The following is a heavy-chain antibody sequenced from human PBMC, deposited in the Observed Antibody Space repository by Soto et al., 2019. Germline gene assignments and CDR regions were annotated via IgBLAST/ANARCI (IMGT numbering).Heavy chain of an antibody. CDR1: GFTVSSNY. V-gene: IGHV3-53*01. J-gene: IGHJ4*02. D-gene: IGHD3-22*01. CDR2: IYSGGST. CDR3: ARGGYDSSGSHGYIDY. Sequence: GGSLSLSCAASGFTVSSNYMSWVRQAPGKGLEWVSVIYSGGSTYYADSVKGRFTISRDNSKNTLYLQMNSLRAEDTAVYYCARGGYDSSGSHGYIDYWGQGTLVTVSS.